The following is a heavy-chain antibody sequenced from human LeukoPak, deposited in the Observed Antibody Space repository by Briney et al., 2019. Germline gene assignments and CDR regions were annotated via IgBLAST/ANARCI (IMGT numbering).Heavy chain of an antibody. CDR1: GGSISSRSYY. Sequence: SETLSLTCTVSGGSISSRSYYWDWIRQPPGKGLEWIGNIYYSGSTYYNPSLKSRVTISVDTSKNQFSLKLSSVTAADTAVYYCARRSRRGGYSSGWYSNWFDPWGQGTLVTVSS. CDR3: ARRSRRGGYSSGWYSNWFDP. CDR2: IYYSGST. D-gene: IGHD6-19*01. V-gene: IGHV4-39*07. J-gene: IGHJ5*02.